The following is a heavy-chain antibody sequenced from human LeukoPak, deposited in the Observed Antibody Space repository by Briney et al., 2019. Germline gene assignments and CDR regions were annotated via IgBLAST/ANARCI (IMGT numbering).Heavy chain of an antibody. CDR2: INHSGNA. D-gene: IGHD1-26*01. CDR3: ARQPWNMGAYYFDY. CDR1: GGSFSGYY. Sequence: SETLSLTCAVSGGSFSGYYWTWIRQPPGKGLEWIGEINHSGNANYNPSLKSRVTISLDMSENHFSLKLTSVTAADTAVYYCARQPWNMGAYYFDYWGQGILVTVSS. J-gene: IGHJ4*02. V-gene: IGHV4-34*01.